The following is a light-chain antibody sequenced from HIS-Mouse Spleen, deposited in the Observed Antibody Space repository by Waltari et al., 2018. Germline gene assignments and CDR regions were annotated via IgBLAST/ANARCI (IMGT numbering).Light chain of an antibody. Sequence: SSELTQDPAVSVALGQTVRITCQGDSLRSSYASWYQQKPGQAPVLVIYGKNNRPSGIPDRFSGSSSGNTASLTITGAQAEDEADYYCNSRDSSGNHVVFGGGTNLTVL. CDR1: SLRSSY. CDR3: NSRDSSGNHVV. J-gene: IGLJ2*01. V-gene: IGLV3-19*01. CDR2: GKN.